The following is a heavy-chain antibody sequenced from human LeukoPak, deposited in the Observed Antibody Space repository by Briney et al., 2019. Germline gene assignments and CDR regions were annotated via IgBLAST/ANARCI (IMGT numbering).Heavy chain of an antibody. CDR3: ARGQGIAAAGDVGEYYFDY. CDR2: IIPILGIA. V-gene: IGHV1-69*04. CDR1: GGTFSSYA. Sequence: SVKVSCKASGGTFSSYAISWVRQAPGQGLEWMGRIIPILGIANYAQKFQGRVTITADKSTSTAYMELSSLRSEDTAVYYCARGQGIAAAGDVGEYYFDYWGQGTLVTVSS. D-gene: IGHD6-13*01. J-gene: IGHJ4*01.